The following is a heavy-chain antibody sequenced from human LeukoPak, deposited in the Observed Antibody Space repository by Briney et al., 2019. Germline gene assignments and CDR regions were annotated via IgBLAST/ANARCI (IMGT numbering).Heavy chain of an antibody. J-gene: IGHJ4*02. V-gene: IGHV1-69*04. CDR1: GGTFSSYA. D-gene: IGHD4-17*01. Sequence: SVKVSRKASGGTFSSYAISWVRQAPGQGLEWMGRIIPILGIANYAQKFQGRVTITADKSTSTAYMELSSLRSEDTAVYYCARDHGDYGGGFDYWGQGTLVTVSS. CDR3: ARDHGDYGGGFDY. CDR2: IIPILGIA.